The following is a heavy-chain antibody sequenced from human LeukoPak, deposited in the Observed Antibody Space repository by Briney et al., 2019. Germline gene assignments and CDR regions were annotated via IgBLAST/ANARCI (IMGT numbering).Heavy chain of an antibody. CDR2: IYYSGST. V-gene: IGHV4-39*07. CDR3: ARDRPTQNPLDI. Sequence: PSETLSLTCTVSGGSISSSSYYWGWIRQPPGEGLEWIGSIYYSGSTYYNPSLKSRVTISVDKSKNQFSLKLTSVTAADTAVYYCARDRPTQNPLDIWGQGTMVTVSS. J-gene: IGHJ3*02. CDR1: GGSISSSSYY.